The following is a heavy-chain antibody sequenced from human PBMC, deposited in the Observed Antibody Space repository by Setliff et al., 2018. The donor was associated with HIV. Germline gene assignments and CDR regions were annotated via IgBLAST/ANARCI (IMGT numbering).Heavy chain of an antibody. Sequence: PSETLSLTCAVYRGSFSHYYWTWIRQSPGKGLEWIAEINQERTTFYNPSLKSRVTMSLDTSRNEVSLRLSSVTAADTSVYYCARYGPDTYQPLWSFGVWGRGTMVTVSS. V-gene: IGHV4-34*01. J-gene: IGHJ2*01. D-gene: IGHD3-10*01. CDR1: RGSFSHYY. CDR2: INQERTT. CDR3: ARYGPDTYQPLWSFGV.